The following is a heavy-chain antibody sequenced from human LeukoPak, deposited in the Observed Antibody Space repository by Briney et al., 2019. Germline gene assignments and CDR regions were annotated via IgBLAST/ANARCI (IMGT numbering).Heavy chain of an antibody. J-gene: IGHJ4*02. Sequence: GASVKVSCKASGYTFTSYDINWVRQATGQGLEWTGWMNPNSGNTGYAQKFQGRVTMTRNTSISTAYMELSSLRSEDTAVYYCASGGMKQQLAGGDYWGQGTLVTVSS. V-gene: IGHV1-8*01. CDR1: GYTFTSYD. CDR2: MNPNSGNT. D-gene: IGHD6-13*01. CDR3: ASGGMKQQLAGGDY.